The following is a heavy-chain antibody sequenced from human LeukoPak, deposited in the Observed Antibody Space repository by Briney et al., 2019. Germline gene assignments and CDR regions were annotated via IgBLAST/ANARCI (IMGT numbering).Heavy chain of an antibody. Sequence: GGSLRLSCAAAEITFSIYAMSWVRQAPGKGLEWVSAISGRGDSTYYADSVKGRFTISRDNSKNTLYLQMNSLRAEDAAVYYCAKGWHYYGSGFWGQGTLVTVSS. CDR2: ISGRGDST. CDR3: AKGWHYYGSGF. CDR1: EITFSIYA. J-gene: IGHJ4*02. D-gene: IGHD3-10*01. V-gene: IGHV3-23*01.